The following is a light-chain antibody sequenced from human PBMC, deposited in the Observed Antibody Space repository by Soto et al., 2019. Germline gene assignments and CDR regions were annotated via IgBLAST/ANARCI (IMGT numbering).Light chain of an antibody. Sequence: SDELTQTPSVSVSIGQTAGITCSGDALPKQNAYWYQQKPGQAPVLVIYKDIERPSGIPERFSGSSSGTTVTLTISRVQAEDKADYYCQSADNSGIYYVFGTGTKVTVL. CDR3: QSADNSGIYYV. CDR1: ALPKQN. CDR2: KDI. V-gene: IGLV3-25*03. J-gene: IGLJ1*01.